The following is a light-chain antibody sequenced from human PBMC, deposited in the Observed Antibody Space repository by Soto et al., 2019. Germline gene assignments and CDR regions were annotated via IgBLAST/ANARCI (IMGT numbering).Light chain of an antibody. J-gene: IGLJ1*01. CDR1: SSNIGAGYD. Sequence: QSVLTQPPSVSGAPGQRVTISCTGSSSNIGAGYDVHWYQQLPGTAPKLLISGNSNRPSGVPDRFSGSKSGTSASLAITGLQSEDEADYYCQSYDSSLSGRVFVTGTKLTVL. CDR3: QSYDSSLSGRV. CDR2: GNS. V-gene: IGLV1-40*01.